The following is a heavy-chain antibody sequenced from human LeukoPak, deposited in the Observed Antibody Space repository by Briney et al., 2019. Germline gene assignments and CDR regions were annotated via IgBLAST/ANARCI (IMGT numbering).Heavy chain of an antibody. Sequence: ASVKVSCKAFGYTFTGYYMHWVRQAPGQGLEWMGWMNPDSGNTGYAQKFQGRVTMTRNTSISTAYMQLSSLRSEDTAVYYCARGRGKYSSLDYWGQGTLVTVSS. V-gene: IGHV1-8*02. J-gene: IGHJ4*02. D-gene: IGHD5-18*01. CDR3: ARGRGKYSSLDY. CDR1: GYTFTGYY. CDR2: MNPDSGNT.